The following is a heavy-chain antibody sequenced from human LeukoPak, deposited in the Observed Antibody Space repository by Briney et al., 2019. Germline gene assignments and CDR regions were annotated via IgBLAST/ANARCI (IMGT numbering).Heavy chain of an antibody. J-gene: IGHJ4*02. Sequence: GGSLRLSCAASGFTFSTYAMSWVRQAAGKGLEWVSLISGSGGGTYYADSVKGRFTISRDNSKNTLYLQMNSLGAEDTAVYYCARDREWFGELSLYFDYWGQGTLVTVSS. CDR3: ARDREWFGELSLYFDY. V-gene: IGHV3-23*01. CDR1: GFTFSTYA. D-gene: IGHD3-10*01. CDR2: ISGSGGGT.